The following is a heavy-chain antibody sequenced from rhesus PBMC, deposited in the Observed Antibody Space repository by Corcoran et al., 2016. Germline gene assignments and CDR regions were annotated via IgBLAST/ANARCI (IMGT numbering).Heavy chain of an antibody. J-gene: IGHJ5-1*01. V-gene: IGHV4-169*01. Sequence: QLQLQESGPGLVKPSETLSLSCAVAGGLIKNRYWSWIRWAPGEGLEWIGYIYGSVSNTKYNPSLESRVTLSVDTSKNQLSLRLSSVTAADTALYYCAKEEDYGNRGHRFDVWGPGVLITVSS. CDR2: IYGSVSNT. D-gene: IGHD4-35*01. CDR3: AKEEDYGNRGHRFDV. CDR1: GGLIKNRY.